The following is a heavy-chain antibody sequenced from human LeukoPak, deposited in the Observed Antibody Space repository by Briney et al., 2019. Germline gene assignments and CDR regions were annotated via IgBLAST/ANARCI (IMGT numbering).Heavy chain of an antibody. CDR3: ARAFPSIASLYYFDY. V-gene: IGHV4-4*07. CDR2: IYTSGST. Sequence: PSETLSHTCTVSGGSISSYYWSWIRQPAGKGLEWIGRIYTSGSTNYNPSLKSRVTMSVDTSKNQFSLKLSSVTAADTAVYYCARAFPSIASLYYFDYWGQGTLVTVSS. D-gene: IGHD2-2*01. J-gene: IGHJ4*02. CDR1: GGSISSYY.